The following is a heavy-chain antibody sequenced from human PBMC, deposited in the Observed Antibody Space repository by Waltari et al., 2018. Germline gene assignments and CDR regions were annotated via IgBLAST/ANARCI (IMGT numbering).Heavy chain of an antibody. CDR3: ARVFGGYSSSWYGYYYYGMDV. Sequence: EVQLVESGGGLVKPGGSLRLSCAASGFTFSSYSMNWVRQAPGTGLEWVSSISSSSSYIYYADSVKGRFTISRDNAKNSLYLQMNSLRAEDTAVYYCARVFGGYSSSWYGYYYYGMDVWGQGTTVTVSS. J-gene: IGHJ6*02. CDR2: ISSSSSYI. CDR1: GFTFSSYS. D-gene: IGHD6-13*01. V-gene: IGHV3-21*01.